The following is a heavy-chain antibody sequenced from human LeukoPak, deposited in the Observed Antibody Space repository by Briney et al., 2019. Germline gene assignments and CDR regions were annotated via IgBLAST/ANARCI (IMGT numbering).Heavy chain of an antibody. CDR2: ISASGGST. CDR1: GFTFSSSA. J-gene: IGHJ4*02. CDR3: ARGGPIYCSGDSCYPGDY. D-gene: IGHD2-15*01. V-gene: IGHV3-23*01. Sequence: GGSLRLSCAASGFTFSSSAMSWVRQVPGKGLEWVSGISASGGSTSYADSVRGRFTISRDNSKNTLHVQMNSLRAEDMAVYYCARGGPIYCSGDSCYPGDYWGQGALVTVSS.